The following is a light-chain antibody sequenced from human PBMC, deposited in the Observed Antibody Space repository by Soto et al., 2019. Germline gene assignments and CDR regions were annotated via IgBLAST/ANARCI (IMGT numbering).Light chain of an antibody. V-gene: IGKV3-15*01. CDR1: QSVSSN. Sequence: EIVVTQSPATLSVSPGERATLSCRASQSVSSNLAWYQQKPGQAPRLLIYGASTRATGIPARFSGSGSGTEFILTISSLQSEDFAVYYCQQYHKWPLTFGGGTKVDIK. CDR2: GAS. CDR3: QQYHKWPLT. J-gene: IGKJ4*01.